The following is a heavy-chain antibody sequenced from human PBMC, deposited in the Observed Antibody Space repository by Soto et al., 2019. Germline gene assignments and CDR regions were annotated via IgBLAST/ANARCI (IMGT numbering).Heavy chain of an antibody. CDR2: IYNSRST. V-gene: IGHV4-61*01. Sequence: PSETLALTCTVSGGSFSSGSDYWSWIRQPPGKGLEWIGYIYNSRSTNYNPSLKSRVSISVDTSKNQFSLKLSSVTAADTAVYYCARLDEALDYWGQGTLVTVSS. CDR1: GGSFSSGSDY. CDR3: ARLDEALDY. J-gene: IGHJ4*02.